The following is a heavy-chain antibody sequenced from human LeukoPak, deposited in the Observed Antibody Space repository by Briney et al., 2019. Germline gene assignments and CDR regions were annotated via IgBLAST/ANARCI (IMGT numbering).Heavy chain of an antibody. J-gene: IGHJ6*03. D-gene: IGHD4-11*01. Sequence: GGSLSLSCAASGFTFSSSDIHWVRQAPGKGLEWVAFIRYDGSNKNYADSVKGRFAISRDNSKNTLYLQMNSPRPEDTAVYYCAKNTMTTYQYYMDVWGKGTSVTISS. CDR2: IRYDGSNK. CDR3: AKNTMTTYQYYMDV. V-gene: IGHV3-30*02. CDR1: GFTFSSSD.